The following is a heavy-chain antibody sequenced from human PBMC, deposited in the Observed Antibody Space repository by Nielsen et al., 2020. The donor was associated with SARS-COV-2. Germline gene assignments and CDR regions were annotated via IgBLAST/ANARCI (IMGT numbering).Heavy chain of an antibody. Sequence: ASVKVSCKASGYTFTSYGISWVRQAPGQGLEWMGWISAYNGNTNYAQKLQGRVTMTTDTSTSTAYMELRSLGSDDTAVYYCARDGTVTTWHWFDPWGQGTLVTVSS. V-gene: IGHV1-18*01. CDR3: ARDGTVTTWHWFDP. J-gene: IGHJ5*02. D-gene: IGHD4-11*01. CDR1: GYTFTSYG. CDR2: ISAYNGNT.